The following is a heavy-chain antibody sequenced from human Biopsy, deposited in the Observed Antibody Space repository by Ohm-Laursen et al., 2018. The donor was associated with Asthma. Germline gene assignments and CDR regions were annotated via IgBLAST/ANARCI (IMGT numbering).Heavy chain of an antibody. CDR2: ISAYNGAT. CDR3: ARGLGDLDS. Sequence: ASVKVPCKVSGFTLIDYGLTWVRQAPGQGLEWLGWISAYNGATNFAQKFQGRFTMTTETSTNTAFMELRRLKSDDSAVYFCARGLGDLDSWGQGSLVIVSS. D-gene: IGHD2-21*02. CDR1: GFTLIDYG. J-gene: IGHJ4*02. V-gene: IGHV1-18*01.